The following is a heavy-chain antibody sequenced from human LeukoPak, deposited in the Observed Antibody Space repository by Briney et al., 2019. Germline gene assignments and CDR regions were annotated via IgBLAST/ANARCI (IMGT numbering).Heavy chain of an antibody. J-gene: IGHJ4*02. CDR2: IYYSGST. D-gene: IGHD1-1*01. CDR3: ARQLERNPGTYYFDY. Sequence: SETLSLTCTVSGYSISSGYYWGWIRQPPGKGLEWIGSIYYSGSTYYNPSLKSRVTISVDTSKNQFSLKLSSVTAADTAVYYCARQLERNPGTYYFDYWGQGTLVTVSS. CDR1: GYSISSGYY. V-gene: IGHV4-38-2*02.